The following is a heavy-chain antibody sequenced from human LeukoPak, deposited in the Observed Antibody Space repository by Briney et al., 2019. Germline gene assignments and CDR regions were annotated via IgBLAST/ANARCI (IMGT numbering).Heavy chain of an antibody. D-gene: IGHD6-19*01. J-gene: IGHJ3*02. CDR3: ARVGIAVAGTPGTVDDAFDI. CDR2: IIPIFGTA. Sequence: GASVKVSCKAPGGTFNNYGISWVRQAPGQGLEWMGGIIPIFGTANYAQKFQGRVTITADKSTSTAYMELSSLRSEDTAVYYCARVGIAVAGTPGTVDDAFDIWGQGTMVTVSS. CDR1: GGTFNNYG. V-gene: IGHV1-69*06.